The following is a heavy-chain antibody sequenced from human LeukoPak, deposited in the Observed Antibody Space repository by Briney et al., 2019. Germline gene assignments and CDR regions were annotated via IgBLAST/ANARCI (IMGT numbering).Heavy chain of an antibody. CDR3: ARDEYYDSSGYYPYFDY. CDR2: ISAYNGNT. V-gene: IGHV1-18*01. CDR1: GYTFTSYA. J-gene: IGHJ4*02. Sequence: GASVKVSSKASGYTFTSYAIHWVRQAPGQGLEWMGWISAYNGNTNYAQKLQGRVTMTTDTSTSTAYMELRSLRSDDTAVYYCARDEYYDSSGYYPYFDYWGQGTLVTVSS. D-gene: IGHD3-22*01.